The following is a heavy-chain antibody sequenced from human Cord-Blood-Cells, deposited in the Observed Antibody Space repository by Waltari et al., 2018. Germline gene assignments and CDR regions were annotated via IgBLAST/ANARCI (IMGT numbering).Heavy chain of an antibody. V-gene: IGHV3-48*03. CDR1: GFTFSSYE. CDR2: ISSSGSTI. Sequence: EVQLVESGGGLVQPGGSLRLSCAASGFTFSSYEMNWVRPAPGKGRGWVSYISSSGSTIYYADSVKGRFTISRDNAKNSLYLQMNSLRAEDTAVYYCAAGQPSYYYGMDVWGQGTTVTVSS. CDR3: AAGQPSYYYGMDV. J-gene: IGHJ6*02.